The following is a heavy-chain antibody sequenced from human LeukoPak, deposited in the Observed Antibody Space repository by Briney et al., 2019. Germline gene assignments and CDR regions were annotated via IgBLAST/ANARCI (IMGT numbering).Heavy chain of an antibody. Sequence: PSETLSLTCTVSGGSISSSSYYWGWIRQPPGKGLEWIGSIYYSGSTYYNPSLKSRVTISVDTSKNQFSLKLSSVTAADTAVYYCAEYTVGYCSSTSCNSRGAFDIWGQGTMVTVSS. CDR2: IYYSGST. D-gene: IGHD2-2*01. V-gene: IGHV4-39*07. CDR1: GGSISSSSYY. CDR3: AEYTVGYCSSTSCNSRGAFDI. J-gene: IGHJ3*02.